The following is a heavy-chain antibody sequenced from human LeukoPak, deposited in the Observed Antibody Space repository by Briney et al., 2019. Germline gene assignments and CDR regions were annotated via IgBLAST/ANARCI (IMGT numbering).Heavy chain of an antibody. J-gene: IGHJ5*02. CDR2: IIPIFGTA. V-gene: IGHV1-69*05. Sequence: ASVKVSCKASGGTFSSYAISWVRQAPGQGLEWMGGIIPIFGTANYAQKFQGRVTITTDESTSTAYMELSSLRSEDTAVYYCARDWVLYCSSTSCLYGFDPWGQGTLVTVSS. CDR1: GGTFSSYA. D-gene: IGHD2-2*01. CDR3: ARDWVLYCSSTSCLYGFDP.